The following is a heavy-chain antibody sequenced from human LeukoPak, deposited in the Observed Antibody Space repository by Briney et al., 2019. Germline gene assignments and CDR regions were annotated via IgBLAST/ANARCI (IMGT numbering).Heavy chain of an antibody. V-gene: IGHV3-64*01. Sequence: PGGSLRLSCAASGFTFSSYAMHWVRQAPGKGLEYVSAISSNGGSTYYANPVKGRFTIPRDNSKNTLYLQMGSLRAEDMAVYYCATSPREWELPAFDYWGQGTLVTVSS. CDR1: GFTFSSYA. J-gene: IGHJ4*02. D-gene: IGHD1-26*01. CDR3: ATSPREWELPAFDY. CDR2: ISSNGGST.